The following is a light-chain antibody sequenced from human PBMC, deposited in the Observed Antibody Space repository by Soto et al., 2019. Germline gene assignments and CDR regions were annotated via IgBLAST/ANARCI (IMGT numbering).Light chain of an antibody. CDR3: AAWDDSSVV. Sequence: QSVLTQPPSASGTPGQRVTISCSGSSSNIGSNTVNWYQQLPGTAPKLLIYSNNQRPSGVPDRFSGSNSGTSASLAISGLQSEDEADYYCAAWDDSSVVFGGGTKLTVL. CDR1: SSNIGSNT. V-gene: IGLV1-44*01. J-gene: IGLJ2*01. CDR2: SNN.